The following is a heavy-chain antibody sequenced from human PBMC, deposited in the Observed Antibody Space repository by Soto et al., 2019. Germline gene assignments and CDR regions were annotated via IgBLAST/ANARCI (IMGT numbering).Heavy chain of an antibody. Sequence: QVHLVESGGGVVHPGRSLRLSCAASGFPFSRYDMHWVRQAPGKGLEWVAVLWFDGSNEYYADSVQGRFTISRDNSKNTLYLQMDSLRAEDTAVYYCAKVLYASESFDSEEAPYGMDVW. CDR3: AKVLYASESFDSEEAPYGMDV. D-gene: IGHD3-10*01. CDR2: LWFDGSNE. J-gene: IGHJ6*01. CDR1: GFPFSRYD. V-gene: IGHV3-33*06.